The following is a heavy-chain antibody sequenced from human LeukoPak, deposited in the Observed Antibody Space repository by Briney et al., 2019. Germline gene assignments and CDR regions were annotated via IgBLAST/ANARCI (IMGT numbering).Heavy chain of an antibody. V-gene: IGHV4-34*01. J-gene: IGHJ4*02. Sequence: KSGGSLRLSCTASGFTFSSLAMTWVRQAPGKGLEWIGEINHSGSTDYNPSLKSRVTISVDTSKNQFSLKLSSVTAADTAVYYCARGRYYGSGSYNYWGQGTLVTVSS. CDR3: ARGRYYGSGSYNY. D-gene: IGHD3-10*01. CDR1: GFTFSSLA. CDR2: INHSGST.